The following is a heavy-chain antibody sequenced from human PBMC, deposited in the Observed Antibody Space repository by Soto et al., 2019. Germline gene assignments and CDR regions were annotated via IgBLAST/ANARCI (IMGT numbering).Heavy chain of an antibody. CDR1: GGYFIGYY. D-gene: IGHD6-19*01. J-gene: IGHJ6*02. CDR3: ARPRGSGGLYYYYGMDV. V-gene: IGHV4-34*01. Sequence: SVTMSLTCTVDGGYFIGYYWSWIRKTTGKGLEWIGEINHSGSTNYNPSLKSRVTISVDTSKNQFSLKLSSVTAADTAVYYCARPRGSGGLYYYYGMDVWGQGTTVTVSS. CDR2: INHSGST.